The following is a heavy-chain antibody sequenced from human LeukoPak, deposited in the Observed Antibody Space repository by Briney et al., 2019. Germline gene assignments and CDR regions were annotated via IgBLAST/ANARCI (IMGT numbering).Heavy chain of an antibody. J-gene: IGHJ6*03. CDR1: GGSISSYY. V-gene: IGHV4-59*01. CDR2: IYYSGST. Sequence: PSETLSLTCTVSGGSISSYYWSWIRQPPGKGLEWIGYIYYSGSTNCNPSLKSRVTISVDTSKNQFSLKLSSVTAADTAVYYCARRSARAHYYYMDVWGKGTTVTVSS. CDR3: ARRSARAHYYYMDV.